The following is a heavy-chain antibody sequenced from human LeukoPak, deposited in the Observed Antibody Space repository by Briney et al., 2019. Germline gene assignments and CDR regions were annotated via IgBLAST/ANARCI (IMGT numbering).Heavy chain of an antibody. CDR3: AKRGAYDNRYFDY. CDR1: GFTFSSYA. V-gene: IGHV3-23*01. D-gene: IGHD3-22*01. Sequence: GGSLRLSCAASGFTFSSYAMSWVRQAPGKGLELVSSITTSGDNTYYADSVKGRFTISRDNSKNTLCLQMNSLRAEDTAVYYCAKRGAYDNRYFDYWGQGTLVTVSS. CDR2: ITTSGDNT. J-gene: IGHJ4*02.